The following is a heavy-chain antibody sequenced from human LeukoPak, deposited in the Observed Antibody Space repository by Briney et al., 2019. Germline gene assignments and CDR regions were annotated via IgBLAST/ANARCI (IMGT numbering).Heavy chain of an antibody. D-gene: IGHD3-10*01. V-gene: IGHV3-23*01. CDR1: GFTFEKHA. J-gene: IGHJ4*02. Sequence: GGSLRLSCAASGFTFEKHAMSWVRQAQGKGLEWVASISGSATRTSFADSVQGRFFISRDNLKNMVTLQMNSLRVDDTAVYYCTRDFRRGAHHSWGQGTLVTVS. CDR3: TRDFRRGAHHS. CDR2: ISGSATRT.